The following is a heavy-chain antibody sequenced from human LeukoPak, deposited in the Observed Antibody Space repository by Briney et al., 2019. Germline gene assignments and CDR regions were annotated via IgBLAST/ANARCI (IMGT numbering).Heavy chain of an antibody. D-gene: IGHD4/OR15-4a*01. CDR2: ISAYNGNT. J-gene: IGHJ3*02. Sequence: GASVKVSCKASGYTFTSYGISWVRQAPGQGLEWMGWISAYNGNTNYAQKFQGRVTITADKSTSTAYIELSSLRSEDTAVYYCASGAPDAFDIWGQGTMVTVSS. V-gene: IGHV1-18*01. CDR1: GYTFTSYG. CDR3: ASGAPDAFDI.